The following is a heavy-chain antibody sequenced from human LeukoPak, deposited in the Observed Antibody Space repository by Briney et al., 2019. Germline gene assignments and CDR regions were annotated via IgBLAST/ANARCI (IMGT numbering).Heavy chain of an antibody. Sequence: GGSLRLSCAASGFIFSTYAMTWVRQAPGKGLEWVSSSGSTIDYSDSVKGRFTISRDNSKNTLYLQMNSLSAEDTAVYYCTRGPRITIFGVVRWFDPWGQGTLVTVSS. D-gene: IGHD3-3*01. CDR1: GFIFSTYA. CDR2: SGSTI. V-gene: IGHV3-23*01. J-gene: IGHJ5*02. CDR3: TRGPRITIFGVVRWFDP.